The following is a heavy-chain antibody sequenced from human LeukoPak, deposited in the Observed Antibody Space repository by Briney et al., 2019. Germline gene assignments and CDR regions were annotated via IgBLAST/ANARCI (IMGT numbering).Heavy chain of an antibody. CDR2: IDHRGSS. J-gene: IGHJ4*02. Sequence: SSETLSLTCAVYGGSFSVYYWSWIRQPPGKGREWSGEIDHRGSSHNNPSVKSRVTISVDTSKNQFSLKLSSVTAADTAVYYCARGLYDFWSGYYDYWGQGTLVTVSS. CDR1: GGSFSVYY. V-gene: IGHV4-34*01. D-gene: IGHD3-3*01. CDR3: ARGLYDFWSGYYDY.